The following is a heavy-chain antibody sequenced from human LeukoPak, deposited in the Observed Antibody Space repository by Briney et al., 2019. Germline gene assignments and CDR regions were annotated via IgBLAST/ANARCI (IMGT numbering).Heavy chain of an antibody. CDR2: ISGSAGSA. D-gene: IGHD2-2*01. Sequence: GGSLRLSCAASGFTFISYAMSWVRQAPGKGLEWVSTISGSAGSAFYADSVKGRFTISRDNSKNTLYLQMNSLRAEDTAVYYCARDHCSSTSCYGMPGYWGQGTLVTVSS. V-gene: IGHV3-23*01. J-gene: IGHJ4*02. CDR1: GFTFISYA. CDR3: ARDHCSSTSCYGMPGY.